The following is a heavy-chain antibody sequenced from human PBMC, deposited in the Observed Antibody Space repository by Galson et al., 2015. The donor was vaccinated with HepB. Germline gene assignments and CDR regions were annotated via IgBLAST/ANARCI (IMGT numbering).Heavy chain of an antibody. CDR1: GFAFSSYG. D-gene: IGHD3-22*01. Sequence: SLRLSCAASGFAFSSYGMHWVRQAPGKGLEWVAVIWNDGGNKYYADSVKGRFTISRDNSKNTPYLQMNSLRAGDTAVYYCARQYYYDSSGYYDPFDYWGQGTLVTVSS. CDR2: IWNDGGNK. V-gene: IGHV3-33*01. CDR3: ARQYYYDSSGYYDPFDY. J-gene: IGHJ4*02.